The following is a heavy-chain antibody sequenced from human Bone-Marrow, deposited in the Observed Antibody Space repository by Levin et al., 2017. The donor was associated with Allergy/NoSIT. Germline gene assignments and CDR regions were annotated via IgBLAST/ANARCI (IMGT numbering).Heavy chain of an antibody. V-gene: IGHV3-23*01. D-gene: IGHD2/OR15-2a*01. CDR3: AKDLSQNDYYGMDV. Sequence: PGGSLRLSCAASGFTFNIYAMNWVRQAPGKGLEWVSAISGGGGGSRYYAESVKGRFTISRDNSKDTLFLEMNSLTAEDTAVYYCAKDLSQNDYYGMDVWGLGTTVTVSS. CDR1: GFTFNIYA. CDR2: ISGGGGGSR. J-gene: IGHJ6*02.